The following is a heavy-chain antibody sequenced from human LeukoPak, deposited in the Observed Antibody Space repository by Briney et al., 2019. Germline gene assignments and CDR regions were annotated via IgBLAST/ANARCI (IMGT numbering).Heavy chain of an antibody. D-gene: IGHD2-2*01. V-gene: IGHV1-8*01. CDR2: MNPNSGNT. CDR3: ARATRIVVVSYYYYYMDV. CDR1: GYTFTSYD. Sequence: GASVKVSCKASGYTFTSYDINWVRQATGQGLELMGWMNPNSGNTGYAQKFQGRVTMTRNTSISTAYMELSSLRSEDTAVYYCARATRIVVVSYYYYYMDVWGKGTTVTVSS. J-gene: IGHJ6*03.